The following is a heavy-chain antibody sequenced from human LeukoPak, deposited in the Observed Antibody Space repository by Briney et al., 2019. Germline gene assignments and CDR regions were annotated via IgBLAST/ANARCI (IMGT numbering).Heavy chain of an antibody. V-gene: IGHV4-38-2*01. D-gene: IGHD2-21*01. J-gene: IGHJ5*02. CDR3: ARQGNCGSESCYNWFGP. CDR2: IYHSGTV. Sequence: PSETLSLTCAVPGYSISSSYSWAWIRQLPGKGLEWIGTIYHSGTVYYNPSLKSGVSISVDTSQNQLALKVTSVTPADTAVYHCARQGNCGSESCYNWFGPWVQGTLLTVSS. CDR1: GYSISSSYS.